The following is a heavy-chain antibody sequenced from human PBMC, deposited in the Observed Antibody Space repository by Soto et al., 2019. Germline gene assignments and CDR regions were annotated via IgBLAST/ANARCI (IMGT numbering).Heavy chain of an antibody. Sequence: SVKVSCKASGFTFTSSPVPCVRQPRGHRLEWIGWIVVGSGNTNYAQKFQERVTIARDMSTSTAYMELSSLRSEDTAVYYCAATGYGNGMDVWGQGTTVTVSS. J-gene: IGHJ6*02. CDR1: GFTFTSSP. CDR3: AATGYGNGMDV. CDR2: IVVGSGNT. V-gene: IGHV1-58*01. D-gene: IGHD5-12*01.